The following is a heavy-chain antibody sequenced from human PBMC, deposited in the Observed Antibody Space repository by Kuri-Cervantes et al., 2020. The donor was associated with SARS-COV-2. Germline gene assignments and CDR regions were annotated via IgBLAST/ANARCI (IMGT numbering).Heavy chain of an antibody. CDR3: ARSHTLYGGNSSPWDY. CDR2: INPYNDNT. Sequence: ASVKVSCKASGYTFTSYGISWVRQAPGQGLEWMGWINPYNDNTNYAQIIQGRVTLTTDTSTDTVYMELRSLRSFDTAVYFCARSHTLYGGNSSPWDYWGQGTLVTVSS. J-gene: IGHJ4*02. CDR1: GYTFTSYG. D-gene: IGHD4-23*01. V-gene: IGHV1-18*01.